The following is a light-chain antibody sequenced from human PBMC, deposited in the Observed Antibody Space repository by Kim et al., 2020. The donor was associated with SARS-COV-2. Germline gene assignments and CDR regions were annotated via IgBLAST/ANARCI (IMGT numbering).Light chain of an antibody. CDR2: TAS. CDR3: QQYGASPRT. V-gene: IGKV3-20*01. CDR1: QTIPPGF. Sequence: SPGERVPLSCSSSQTIPPGFLAWYHLRPCQSPRLLSSTASKRSIAIPDMFSGSGSGKDFSLTITSLEPEDFAVYYCQQYGASPRTFGPGTKVDIK. J-gene: IGKJ3*01.